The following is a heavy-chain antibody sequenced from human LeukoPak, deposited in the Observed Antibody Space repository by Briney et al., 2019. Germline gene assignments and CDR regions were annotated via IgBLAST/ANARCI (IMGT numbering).Heavy chain of an antibody. V-gene: IGHV1-69*13. CDR1: GGTFSSYA. CDR3: ARFIVVVPASHAFDI. Sequence: SVKVSCKASGGTFSSYAISWVRQAPGQGLEWMGGIIPIFGTANYAQKFQGRVTITADESTSTAYMELSSLRSEDTAVYYCARFIVVVPASHAFDIWGQGTMVTVSS. D-gene: IGHD2-2*01. CDR2: IIPIFGTA. J-gene: IGHJ3*02.